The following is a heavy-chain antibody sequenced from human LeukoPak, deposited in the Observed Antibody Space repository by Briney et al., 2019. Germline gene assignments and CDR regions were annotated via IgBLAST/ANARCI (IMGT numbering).Heavy chain of an antibody. CDR3: ATDGESSAY. Sequence: GGSLRLSCAASGFTFSSYWMSWVRQAPGKGLEWLANIKHDGSEEYYVHSVKGRFTISRDNAKNSLYLQMNSLRAEDTAVYYCATDGESSAYWGQGTLVTVSS. D-gene: IGHD2-8*02. J-gene: IGHJ4*02. CDR1: GFTFSSYW. CDR2: IKHDGSEE. V-gene: IGHV3-7*02.